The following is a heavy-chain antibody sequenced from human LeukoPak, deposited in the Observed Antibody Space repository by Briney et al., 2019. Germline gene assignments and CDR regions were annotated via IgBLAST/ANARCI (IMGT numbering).Heavy chain of an antibody. J-gene: IGHJ4*02. Sequence: ASVKVSCKASGYTFTNYGISWVRQPPGQGLKWWGWISGSSENTDSAQKFQGRVTMTTDTSTSTAYMELRNLRSDDTATYYCARVGRTKVATMAYWGQGTLVTVSS. CDR3: ARVGRTKVATMAY. D-gene: IGHD5-12*01. CDR1: GYTFTNYG. V-gene: IGHV1-18*01. CDR2: ISGSSENT.